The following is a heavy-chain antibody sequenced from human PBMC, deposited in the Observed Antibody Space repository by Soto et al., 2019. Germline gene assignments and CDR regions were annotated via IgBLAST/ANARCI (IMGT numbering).Heavy chain of an antibody. J-gene: IGHJ6*02. CDR1: GFTFSSYG. D-gene: IGHD2-2*02. Sequence: GGSLRLSCAASGFTFSSYGMHWVRQAPGKGLEWVAVISYDGSNKYYADSVKGRFTISRDNSKNTRYLQMNSLRAEDTAVYYCAKVLSLLGYCSSTSCSTPGYGMDVWGQGTTVTVSS. CDR3: AKVLSLLGYCSSTSCSTPGYGMDV. CDR2: ISYDGSNK. V-gene: IGHV3-30*18.